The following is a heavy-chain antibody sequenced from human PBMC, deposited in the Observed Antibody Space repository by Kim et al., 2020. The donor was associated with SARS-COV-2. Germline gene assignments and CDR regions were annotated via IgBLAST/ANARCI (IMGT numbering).Heavy chain of an antibody. CDR2: FKSKTEGGTT. V-gene: IGHV3-15*01. CDR1: GFTFSNVN. D-gene: IGHD5-12*01. J-gene: IGHJ4*02. Sequence: GGSLRLSCAASGFTFSNVNMAWVRQAPGKGLEWVGHFKSKTEGGTTDYPAPVKGRFIISRDDSKNTLYLQMNSLKTEDTAVYYFNTAGSGYGVRWGQGTLVTVSS. CDR3: NTAGSGYGVR.